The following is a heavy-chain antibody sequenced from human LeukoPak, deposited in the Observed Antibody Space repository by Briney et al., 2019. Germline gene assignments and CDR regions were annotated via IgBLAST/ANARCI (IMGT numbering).Heavy chain of an antibody. CDR1: GGTFSSYA. CDR2: IIPIFGTA. D-gene: IGHD5-24*01. V-gene: IGHV1-69*13. CDR3: ARARRGVEMATIFDF. J-gene: IGHJ4*02. Sequence: SVKVSCKAPGGTFSSYAISWVRQAPGQGLEWMGGIIPIFGTANYAQKFQGRVTITADESTSTAYMELSSLRSEDTAVYYCARARRGVEMATIFDFWGQGTVVTVSS.